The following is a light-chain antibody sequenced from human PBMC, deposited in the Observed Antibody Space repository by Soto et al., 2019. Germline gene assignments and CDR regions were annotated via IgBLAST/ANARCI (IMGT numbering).Light chain of an antibody. CDR3: SSYTTSDTWV. CDR2: EVS. CDR1: SSDVGGYNY. J-gene: IGLJ2*01. Sequence: QSALTQPASVSGYPGQSITISCTGTSSDVGGYNYVSWYQQHPGKAPKLVIYEVSNRPSGFSNRFSGSKSGNTASLTISGLQAEDEADYYCSSYTTSDTWVFGGGTKLTVL. V-gene: IGLV2-14*01.